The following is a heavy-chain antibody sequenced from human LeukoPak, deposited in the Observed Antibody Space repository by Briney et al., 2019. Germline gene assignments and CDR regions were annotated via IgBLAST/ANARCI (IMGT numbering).Heavy chain of an antibody. D-gene: IGHD6-6*01. CDR1: GGSINSGSYY. J-gene: IGHJ3*01. CDR3: AREYSSSSGRRAFDF. Sequence: PSETLSLTCTVSGGSINSGSYYWGWVRQPPGKGLEWIGSIYYTGSAYYNPSLKSRVTTLVDTSKNQFSLRLSSVTAADTAVYYCAREYSSSSGRRAFDFWGQGTMVTVSS. CDR2: IYYTGSA. V-gene: IGHV4-39*07.